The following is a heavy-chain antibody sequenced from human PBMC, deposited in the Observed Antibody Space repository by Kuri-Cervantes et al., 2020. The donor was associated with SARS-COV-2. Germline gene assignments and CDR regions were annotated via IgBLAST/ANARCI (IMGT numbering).Heavy chain of an antibody. CDR1: GFTFSSYA. V-gene: IGHV3-30*07. Sequence: GESLKISCAASGFTFSSYAMHWVRQAPGKGLEWVAVISYDGSNKYYADSVKGRFALSRDNSKNTLYLQMNSLRAEDTAVYYCAKDKWEMATPCYFDYWGQGTLVTVSS. J-gene: IGHJ4*02. CDR2: ISYDGSNK. D-gene: IGHD5-24*01. CDR3: AKDKWEMATPCYFDY.